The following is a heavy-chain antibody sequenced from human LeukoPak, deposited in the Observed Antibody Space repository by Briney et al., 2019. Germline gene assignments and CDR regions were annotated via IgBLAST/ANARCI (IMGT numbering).Heavy chain of an antibody. J-gene: IGHJ4*02. V-gene: IGHV4-39*01. Sequence: PSETLSLTCTVSGGTISSSSYYWGWIRQPPGKGLEWLGSIYYSGTTYYNPSLKSRVTISVDTSKSQFSLRLTSVTAADTAVYYCARHVRFLEWLSSYYFDYWGQGTLVTVSS. CDR1: GGTISSSSYY. D-gene: IGHD3-3*01. CDR3: ARHVRFLEWLSSYYFDY. CDR2: IYYSGTT.